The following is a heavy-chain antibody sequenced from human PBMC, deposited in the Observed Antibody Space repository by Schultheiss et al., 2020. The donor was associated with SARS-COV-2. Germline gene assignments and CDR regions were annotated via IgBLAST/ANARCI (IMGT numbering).Heavy chain of an antibody. V-gene: IGHV5-51*01. CDR1: GYSFTSYW. CDR2: IYPGDSDT. CDR3: ARRTARPPYYYYYYGMDV. Sequence: GESLKISCKGSGYSFTSYWIGWVRQMPGKGLEWMGIIYPGDSDTRYSPSFQGRVTISADKSISTSYLQWSSLEASDTAMYYCARRTARPPYYYYYYGMDVWGQGTTVTVSS. D-gene: IGHD6-6*01. J-gene: IGHJ6*02.